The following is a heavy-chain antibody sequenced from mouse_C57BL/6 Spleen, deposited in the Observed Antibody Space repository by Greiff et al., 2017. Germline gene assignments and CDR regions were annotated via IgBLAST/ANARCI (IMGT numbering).Heavy chain of an antibody. D-gene: IGHD2-2*01. J-gene: IGHJ2*01. CDR2: IDPSDSYT. CDR1: VYTFTSYW. Sequence: QVHVKQPGAELVKPGASVKLSCKASVYTFTSYWMQWVKQRPGQGLEWIGEIDPSDSYTNYNQKFKGKATLTVDTSSSTAYMQLSSLTSEDSAVYYCAKHGYYFDYWGQGTTLTVSS. CDR3: AKHGYYFDY. V-gene: IGHV1-50*01.